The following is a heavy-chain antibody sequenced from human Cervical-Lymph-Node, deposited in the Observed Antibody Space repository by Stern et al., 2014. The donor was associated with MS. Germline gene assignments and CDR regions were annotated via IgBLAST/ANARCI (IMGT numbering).Heavy chain of an antibody. CDR2: IYWDDDK. CDR3: AHTYSSSWHSNWFDP. J-gene: IGHJ5*02. CDR1: GFSPSTSGVG. D-gene: IGHD6-13*01. Sequence: QVTLKESRPTLVKPTQTLTLTCTFSGFSPSTSGVGVGWIRQPPGKALEWLALIYWDDDKRYSPSLKSRLTITKDTSKNQVVLTMTNMDPVDTATYYCAHTYSSSWHSNWFDPWGQGTLVTVSS. V-gene: IGHV2-5*02.